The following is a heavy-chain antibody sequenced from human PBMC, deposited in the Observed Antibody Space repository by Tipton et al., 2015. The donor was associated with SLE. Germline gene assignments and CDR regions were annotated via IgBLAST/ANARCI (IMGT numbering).Heavy chain of an antibody. CDR3: ARSGGAGDLEY. D-gene: IGHD3-16*01. Sequence: SLRLSCAASEFTFSSYTMNWVRQAPGKGLEWVSSISPTGDYIYYADSLKGRFTISRDSAKNTLYLQMNSLRAEDTAVYYCARSGGAGDLEYWGQGTLVTVSS. CDR1: EFTFSSYT. V-gene: IGHV3-21*01. CDR2: ISPTGDYI. J-gene: IGHJ4*02.